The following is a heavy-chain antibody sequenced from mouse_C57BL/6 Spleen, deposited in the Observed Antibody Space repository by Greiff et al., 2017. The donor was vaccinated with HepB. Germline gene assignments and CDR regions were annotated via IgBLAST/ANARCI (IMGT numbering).Heavy chain of an antibody. J-gene: IGHJ2*01. D-gene: IGHD2-3*01. CDR2: ISSGGSYT. V-gene: IGHV5-6*01. CDR3: ARFYDGYDY. Sequence: EVMLVESGGDLVKPGGSLKLSCAASGFTFSSYGMSWVRQTPDKRLEWVATISSGGSYTYYPDSVKGQFTITRDNAKNTLYLQMSSLKSEDTAMYYCARFYDGYDYWGQGTTLTVSS. CDR1: GFTFSSYG.